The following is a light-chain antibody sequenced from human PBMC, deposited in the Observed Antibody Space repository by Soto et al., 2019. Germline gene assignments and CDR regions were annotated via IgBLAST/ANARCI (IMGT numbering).Light chain of an antibody. J-gene: IGKJ3*01. CDR3: QQYGDSPRT. Sequence: EIVLTQSPGTLSLYPGERATLSCRASQSVSSSYLAWYQQKPGQAPRLLIYGASSRATGIPDRFSGSGSGTDFTLTISGLEPEDFAVYYCQQYGDSPRTFGPGTKVDIK. CDR1: QSVSSSY. CDR2: GAS. V-gene: IGKV3-20*01.